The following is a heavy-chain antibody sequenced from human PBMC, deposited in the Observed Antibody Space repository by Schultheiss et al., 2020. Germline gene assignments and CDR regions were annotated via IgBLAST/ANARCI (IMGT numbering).Heavy chain of an antibody. D-gene: IGHD2-15*01. Sequence: GESLKISCAASGFTFSSYAMSWVRQAPGKGLEWVSRINSDGSSTSYADSVKGRFTISRDNAKNTLYLQMNSLRAEDTAVYYCARGYCSGGSCYSAGDVWGQGTTVTVSS. CDR1: GFTFSSYA. CDR2: INSDGSST. CDR3: ARGYCSGGSCYSAGDV. J-gene: IGHJ6*02. V-gene: IGHV3-74*01.